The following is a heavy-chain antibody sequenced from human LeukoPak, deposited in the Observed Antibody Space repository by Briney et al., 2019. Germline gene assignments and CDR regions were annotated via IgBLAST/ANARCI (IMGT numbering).Heavy chain of an antibody. CDR2: SYTSGST. V-gene: IGHV4-61*02. CDR1: GGSISSGSYY. J-gene: IGHJ4*02. CDR3: ARDLYRYCNSTSCFLDH. Sequence: SQTLPLTCTVSGGSISSGSYYWSWIRQPAGKRLEWIGRSYTSGSTNYKPSLKSRVTISVDTSKNQFSLKLSSVTAADMAVYYCARDLYRYCNSTSCFLDHWGQGTLVTVSS. D-gene: IGHD2-2*01.